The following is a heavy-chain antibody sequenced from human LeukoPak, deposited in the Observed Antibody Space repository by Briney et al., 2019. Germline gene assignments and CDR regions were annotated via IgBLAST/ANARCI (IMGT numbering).Heavy chain of an antibody. V-gene: IGHV5-51*01. Sequence: GESLKISCKGSGYRFTSYWIGWVRQMPGKGLEWKGIIYPGDSDTRYSPSFQGQVTISADKSISTAYLQWSSLKASDTAMYYCARNYDILTTDAQFDYWGQGTLVTVSS. CDR3: ARNYDILTTDAQFDY. CDR1: GYRFTSYW. CDR2: IYPGDSDT. J-gene: IGHJ4*02. D-gene: IGHD3-9*01.